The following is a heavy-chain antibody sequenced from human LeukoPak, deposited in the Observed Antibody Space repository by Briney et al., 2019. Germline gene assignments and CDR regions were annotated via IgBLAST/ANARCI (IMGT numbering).Heavy chain of an antibody. J-gene: IGHJ4*02. V-gene: IGHV1-18*01. Sequence: GASVKVTCKASGYIFTSYGFSWVRQAAGQGRDGMGWISAYNGNTTNAQKLQGRVTMTTDTSTSTAYMELRSLRSDDTAVYYCATAGPTTIFGGVTGLGPFDYWGQGTLVTVSS. D-gene: IGHD3-3*01. CDR3: ATAGPTTIFGGVTGLGPFDY. CDR1: GYIFTSYG. CDR2: ISAYNGNT.